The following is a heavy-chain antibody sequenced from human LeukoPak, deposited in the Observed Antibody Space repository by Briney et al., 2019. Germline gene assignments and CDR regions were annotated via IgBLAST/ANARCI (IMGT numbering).Heavy chain of an antibody. CDR3: ARITPLRPYYDFWSGYYDVGWFDP. Sequence: GESLKISCKGSGYSFTSYWIGWVRQMPGKGLEWMGIIYPGDSDTRYSPSFQGQVTISADKSISTAYLQWSSLKASDTAMYYCARITPLRPYYDFWSGYYDVGWFDPWGQGTLVTAS. V-gene: IGHV5-51*01. CDR1: GYSFTSYW. D-gene: IGHD3-3*01. J-gene: IGHJ5*02. CDR2: IYPGDSDT.